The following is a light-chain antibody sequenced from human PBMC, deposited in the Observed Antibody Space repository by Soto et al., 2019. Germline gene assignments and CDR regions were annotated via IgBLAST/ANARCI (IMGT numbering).Light chain of an antibody. V-gene: IGLV2-14*03. Sequence: QPVLTQPASVSGSPGQSITISCTGTSSDVGGYNYVSWYQQHPGKAPKLLINDVSNRPSGISDRFSGSKSGNTASLTISGLQAEDEADYYCSSYTSSTTNVFGTGTKLTVL. J-gene: IGLJ1*01. CDR1: SSDVGGYNY. CDR2: DVS. CDR3: SSYTSSTTNV.